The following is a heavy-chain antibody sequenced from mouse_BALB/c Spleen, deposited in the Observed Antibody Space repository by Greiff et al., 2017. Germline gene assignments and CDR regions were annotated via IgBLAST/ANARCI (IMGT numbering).Heavy chain of an antibody. J-gene: IGHJ2*01. Sequence: EVQLVESGGGLVQPGGSLKLSCAASGFTFSSYGMSWVRQTPDKRLELVATINSNGGSTYYPDSVKGRFTISRDNAKNTLYLQMSSLKSEDTAMYYCARRTSGDYWGQGTTLTVSS. D-gene: IGHD3-1*01. V-gene: IGHV5-6-3*01. CDR3: ARRTSGDY. CDR2: INSNGGST. CDR1: GFTFSSYG.